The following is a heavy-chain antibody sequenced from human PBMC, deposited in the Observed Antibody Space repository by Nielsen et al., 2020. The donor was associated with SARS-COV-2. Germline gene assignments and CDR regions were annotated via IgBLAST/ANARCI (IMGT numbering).Heavy chain of an antibody. CDR3: ASPRPLKSYYDSSGYYYGAFDI. CDR2: IHYSGST. V-gene: IGHV4-39*07. CDR1: GGSISSSGYH. J-gene: IGHJ3*02. D-gene: IGHD3-22*01. Sequence: SETLSLTCSVSGGSISSSGYHWGWIRQPPGKGLEWIGSIHYSGSTYYNSSLKSRVTISVDSSKNQFSLKLSSVTAADTAVYYCASPRPLKSYYDSSGYYYGAFDIWGQGTMVTVSS.